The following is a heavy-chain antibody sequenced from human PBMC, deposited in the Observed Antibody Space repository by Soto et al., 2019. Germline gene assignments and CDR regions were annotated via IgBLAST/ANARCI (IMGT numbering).Heavy chain of an antibody. CDR2: IIPIFGTA. CDR3: ARRGAARPVANYYYGMDV. V-gene: IGHV1-69*01. J-gene: IGHJ6*02. CDR1: GGTFSSYA. D-gene: IGHD6-6*01. Sequence: QVQLVQSGAEVKKPGSSVKVSCKASGGTFSSYAISWVRQAPGQGLEWMGGIIPIFGTANYAQKFQGRVTITAAESTSTAYMELSSLRSEDTAVYYCARRGAARPVANYYYGMDVSGQGTTVTVSS.